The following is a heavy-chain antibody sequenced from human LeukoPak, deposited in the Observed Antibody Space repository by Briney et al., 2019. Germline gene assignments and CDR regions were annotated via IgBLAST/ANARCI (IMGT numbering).Heavy chain of an antibody. D-gene: IGHD6-19*01. CDR1: GFTFSSYG. V-gene: IGHV3-30*02. J-gene: IGHJ4*02. CDR2: IRYDGSNK. CDR3: AKEARAVAGNFDY. Sequence: PGGSLRLSCAASGFTFSSYGMHWVRQAPGKGLEWVAFIRYDGSNKYYADSVKGRFTISRDNSKNTLHLQMNSLRAEDTAVYYCAKEARAVAGNFDYWGQGTLVTVSS.